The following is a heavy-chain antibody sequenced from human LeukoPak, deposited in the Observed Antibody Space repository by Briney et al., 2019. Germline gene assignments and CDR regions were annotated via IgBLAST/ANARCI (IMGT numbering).Heavy chain of an antibody. V-gene: IGHV3-30*18. D-gene: IGHD2-15*01. Sequence: PGGSLRLSCAASGFTFSSYGMHWVRQAPGKGLEWVAVISSDGSNKYYADSVKGRFTLSRDNSKNTLYLQMNSLRAEDTAVYYCAKAPVTTCRGAFCYPFDYWGLGTLVTVSS. CDR1: GFTFSSYG. CDR2: ISSDGSNK. J-gene: IGHJ4*02. CDR3: AKAPVTTCRGAFCYPFDY.